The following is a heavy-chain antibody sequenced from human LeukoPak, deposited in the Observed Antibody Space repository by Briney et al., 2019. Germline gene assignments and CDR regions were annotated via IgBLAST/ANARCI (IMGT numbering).Heavy chain of an antibody. D-gene: IGHD6-13*01. V-gene: IGHV3-23*01. CDR1: GFTFSSYA. Sequence: GGSLRLSCAASGFTFSSYAMGWVRQAPGKGLEWVSAISGSGGSTSYADSVKGRFTISRDNSKNTLYLQMNSLRAEDTAVYYCAKDQGSSWFLGWFDPWGQGTLVTVSS. CDR2: ISGSGGST. CDR3: AKDQGSSWFLGWFDP. J-gene: IGHJ5*02.